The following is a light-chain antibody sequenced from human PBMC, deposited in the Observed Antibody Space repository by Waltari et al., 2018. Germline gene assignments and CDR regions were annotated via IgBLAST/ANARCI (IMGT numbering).Light chain of an antibody. CDR1: QSVSSGY. J-gene: IGKJ3*01. Sequence: EIVLTQSPGTLPLSPGERATLSCRASQSVSSGYLAWYQQKPGQAPRLLISGASSRATGIPDRFSGSGSGTDFTLTISRLEPEDFAVYYCSQYGSSPFTFGPGTKVDIK. V-gene: IGKV3-20*01. CDR3: SQYGSSPFT. CDR2: GAS.